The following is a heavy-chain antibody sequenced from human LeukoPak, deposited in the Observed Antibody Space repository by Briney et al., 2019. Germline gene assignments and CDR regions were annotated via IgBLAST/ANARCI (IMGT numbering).Heavy chain of an antibody. CDR2: IKQDGSEK. CDR1: GFTFSSYW. Sequence: PGGSLRLSCAASGFTFSSYWMSWVRQAPGKGLEGVANIKQDGSEKYYVDSVKGRFTISRDNAKNSLYLQMNSLRAEDTAVYYCARNLVIMGYYSMDVWGQGTTVTVSS. J-gene: IGHJ6*02. CDR3: ARNLVIMGYYSMDV. D-gene: IGHD3-3*01. V-gene: IGHV3-7*01.